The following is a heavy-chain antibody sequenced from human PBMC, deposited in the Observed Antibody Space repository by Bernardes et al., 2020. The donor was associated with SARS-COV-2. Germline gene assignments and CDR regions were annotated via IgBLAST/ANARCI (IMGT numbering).Heavy chain of an antibody. D-gene: IGHD4-17*01. CDR3: ARDASDHGDLVDH. V-gene: IGHV3-48*03. CDR2: ISYSGSTV. Sequence: GSLRLSCVVSGFIFSSYEMNWVRQAPGKGLEWVSYISYSGSTVYYGDSVKGRFTISRDNAKNSLYLQMNSLRAEDTAVYYCARDASDHGDLVDHWGQGILVTVS. J-gene: IGHJ4*02. CDR1: GFIFSSYE.